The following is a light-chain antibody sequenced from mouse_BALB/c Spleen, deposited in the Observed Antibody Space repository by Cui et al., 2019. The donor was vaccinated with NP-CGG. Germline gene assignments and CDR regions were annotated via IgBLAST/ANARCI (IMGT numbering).Light chain of an antibody. CDR3: ALWYSNHWV. CDR1: TGAVTTSNY. J-gene: IGLJ1*01. V-gene: IGLV1*01. Sequence: QAIVTHESASTTSPGETVTLTCRSSTGAVTTSNYANWVQEKPDHLFTGLIGGTNNRVPGVPARFSGSLIGDKAALTITGAQTEDEAIYFCALWYSNHWVFGGGTKLTVL. CDR2: GTN.